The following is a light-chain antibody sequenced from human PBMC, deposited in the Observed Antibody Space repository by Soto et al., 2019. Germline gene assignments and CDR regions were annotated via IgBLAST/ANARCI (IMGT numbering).Light chain of an antibody. V-gene: IGLV3-9*01. CDR1: NIGIKN. J-gene: IGLJ2*01. CDR2: RDS. CDR3: QVWDSNVVV. Sequence: SYELTQPLSVSVALGQTARITCGGNNIGIKNVHWYQQKPGQAPVLVIYRDSNRPSGIPERFSGSKSGNTATLTISRAQAGDEADYYCQVWDSNVVVFGGGTKVTVL.